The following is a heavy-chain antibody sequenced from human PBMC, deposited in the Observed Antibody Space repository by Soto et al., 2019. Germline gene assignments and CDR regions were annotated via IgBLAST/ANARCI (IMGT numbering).Heavy chain of an antibody. D-gene: IGHD5-18*01. Sequence: SETLSLTCTVSGDSISGYYWSWIRHPPGKGLEWIGFIYYSGSANYNSSLKSRVTISVDRSKSQFSLKVSSVTAADTAVYYCARAGNSYATGWLDPGGQGTRLTVSS. J-gene: IGHJ5*02. V-gene: IGHV4-59*01. CDR1: GDSISGYY. CDR3: ARAGNSYATGWLDP. CDR2: IYYSGSA.